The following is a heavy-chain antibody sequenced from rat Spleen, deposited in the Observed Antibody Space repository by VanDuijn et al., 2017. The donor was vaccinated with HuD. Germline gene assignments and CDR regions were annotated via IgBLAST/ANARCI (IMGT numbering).Heavy chain of an antibody. J-gene: IGHJ2*01. Sequence: EVQLVESGGGLVQPGRSLKLSCAASGFSFSNYDMAWVRQAPTEGLEWVASITDSGGSTYYPDSVKGRFTISRDNAENTVYLQMNSLRSEDTATYYCAKEGSSDYFDYWGQGVMVTVSS. CDR1: GFSFSNYD. CDR2: ITDSGGST. CDR3: AKEGSSDYFDY. D-gene: IGHD1-11*01. V-gene: IGHV5S23*01.